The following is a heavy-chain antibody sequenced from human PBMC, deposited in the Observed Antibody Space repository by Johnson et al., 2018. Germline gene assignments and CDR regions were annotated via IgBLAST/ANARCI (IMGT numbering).Heavy chain of an antibody. D-gene: IGHD1/OR15-1a*01. CDR3: ARVAENSYYYYGMDV. CDR2: FYYSGST. Sequence: QVQLQESGPGLVKPSETLSLTCTVSGGSISSYYWSWIRQPPGKGLEWIGYFYYSGSTNYNPSLKSRVTISVDTSKNQFSLKLSSVTAADTAVYYCARVAENSYYYYGMDVWGQGTTVTVSS. V-gene: IGHV4-59*01. CDR1: GGSISSYY. J-gene: IGHJ6*02.